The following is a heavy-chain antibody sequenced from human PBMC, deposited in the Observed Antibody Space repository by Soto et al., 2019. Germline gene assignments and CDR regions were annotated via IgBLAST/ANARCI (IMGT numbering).Heavy chain of an antibody. V-gene: IGHV3-7*04. Sequence: EVQLVESGGGLVQPGGSLRLSCAASGFTSSNYWMSWVRQAPGEGLEWVANIKQDGSENSYVDSVKGRFTISRDNAKNSVYLQMNSLRAEDTAVYYCARGRYCSGGRCYFDYWGQGTPVTVSS. D-gene: IGHD2-15*01. CDR1: GFTSSNYW. CDR3: ARGRYCSGGRCYFDY. J-gene: IGHJ4*02. CDR2: IKQDGSEN.